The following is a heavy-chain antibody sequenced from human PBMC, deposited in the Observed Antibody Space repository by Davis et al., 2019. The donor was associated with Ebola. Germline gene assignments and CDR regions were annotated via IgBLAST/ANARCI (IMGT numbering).Heavy chain of an antibody. CDR2: INPNSGGT. CDR1: GYTFTGYY. J-gene: IGHJ5*01. CDR3: AREAGATTRIYDS. Sequence: ASVPVSRQAPGYTFTGYYMHWVRQAPGQGLEWMGWINPNSGGTNYAQKFQGRVTMTRDTSISTAYMELSRLRSDDTAVYYCAREAGATTRIYDSWGQGTLVTVSS. V-gene: IGHV1-2*02. D-gene: IGHD1-26*01.